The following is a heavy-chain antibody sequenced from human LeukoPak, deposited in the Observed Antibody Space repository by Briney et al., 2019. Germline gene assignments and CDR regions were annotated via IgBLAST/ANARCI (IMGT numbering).Heavy chain of an antibody. J-gene: IGHJ6*02. CDR2: ISSSGSTI. CDR1: GFTFSSYE. CDR3: ATQDYYYYYGMDV. Sequence: GGSLTLSCAASGFTFSSYEMNWVRQAPGKGLEWVSYISSSGSTIYYVDSMKGRFTISRDNAKNSLYLQMNSLRAEDTAVYYCATQDYYYYYGMDVWGQGTTVTVSS. V-gene: IGHV3-48*03.